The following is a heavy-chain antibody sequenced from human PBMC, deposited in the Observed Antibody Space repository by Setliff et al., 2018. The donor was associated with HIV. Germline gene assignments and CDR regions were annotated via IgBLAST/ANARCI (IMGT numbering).Heavy chain of an antibody. D-gene: IGHD6-19*01. V-gene: IGHV3-11*06. J-gene: IGHJ6*02. Sequence: PGGSLRLSCAASGFTFSDYYMSWIRQAPGKGLEWVSYISSSSSYTNYAGSVKGRFTISRDNSKDTLFLQMNSLRPEDTAIYYCARDPYSSGWNEYLSYYSYYNMDVWGQGTTVTVSS. CDR1: GFTFSDYY. CDR2: ISSSSSYT. CDR3: ARDPYSSGWNEYLSYYSYYNMDV.